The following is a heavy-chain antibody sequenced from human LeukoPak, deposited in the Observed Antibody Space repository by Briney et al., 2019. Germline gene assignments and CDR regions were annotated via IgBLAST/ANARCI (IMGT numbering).Heavy chain of an antibody. J-gene: IGHJ4*02. CDR3: AKEGNQYISSCLDY. V-gene: IGHV3-30*18. Sequence: GGSLRLSCAASGFTFSSYSMNWVRQAPGKGLEWVTVISYDGKIQHYADSVKGRFTISRDKSKNTLYLQMNSLRAEDTGVYYCAKEGNQYISSCLDYWGQGTLVTVSS. CDR2: ISYDGKIQ. CDR1: GFTFSSYS. D-gene: IGHD6-13*01.